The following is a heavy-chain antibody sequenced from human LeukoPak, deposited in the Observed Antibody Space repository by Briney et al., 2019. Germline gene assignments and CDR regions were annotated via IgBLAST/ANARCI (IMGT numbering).Heavy chain of an antibody. Sequence: SETLSLTCTVSGGSISSYYWSWIRQPPGKGLEWIGYTYYSGSTNYNPSLKSRVTISVDTSKNQFSLKLSSVTAADTAVYYCARVFCSSTSCNIDYWGQGTLVTVSS. D-gene: IGHD2-2*01. CDR1: GGSISSYY. V-gene: IGHV4-59*01. CDR2: TYYSGST. J-gene: IGHJ4*02. CDR3: ARVFCSSTSCNIDY.